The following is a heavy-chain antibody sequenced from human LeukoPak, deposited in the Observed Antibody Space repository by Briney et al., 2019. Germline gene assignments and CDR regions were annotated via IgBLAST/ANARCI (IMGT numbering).Heavy chain of an antibody. CDR2: ISGSGGST. V-gene: IGHV3-23*01. D-gene: IGHD3-9*01. Sequence: GGSLRLSCAASGFTFNSYAMSWVRQAPGKGLEWVSAISGSGGSTYYADSVKGRFTISRDNSKNTLYLQMNSLRAEDTAVYYCAKVSRYFDWLLPFDYWGQGTLVTVSS. CDR3: AKVSRYFDWLLPFDY. CDR1: GFTFNSYA. J-gene: IGHJ4*02.